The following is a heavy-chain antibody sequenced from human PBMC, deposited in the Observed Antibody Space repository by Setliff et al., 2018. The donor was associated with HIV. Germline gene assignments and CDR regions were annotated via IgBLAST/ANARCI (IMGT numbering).Heavy chain of an antibody. V-gene: IGHV4-61*09. CDR2: IYTSGSP. CDR1: GGSVSSGRFY. Sequence: SETLSLTCTVSGGSVSSGRFYWSWIRQPAGKGREWIGQIYTSGSPNYNPVRKSRVTIGVDTSNNQLSLKKTPVTAADAAVYYCARRRPPPSGLYSAYYMDVWGTGTTVTVSS. J-gene: IGHJ6*03. D-gene: IGHD1-26*01. CDR3: ARRRPPPSGLYSAYYMDV.